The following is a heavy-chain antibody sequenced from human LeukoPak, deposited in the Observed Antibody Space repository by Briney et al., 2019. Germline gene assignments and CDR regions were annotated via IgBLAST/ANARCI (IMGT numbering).Heavy chain of an antibody. Sequence: SETLSLTCTVSGGSISSSSYYWGWIRQPPGKGLEWIGSIYYSGTTYYNPSLTSRVTLSVDTSKNQFSLTLSSVTAADTAVYYCARRKAMTGSFDYWGQGTLVTVSS. D-gene: IGHD3-9*01. CDR2: IYYSGTT. CDR3: ARRKAMTGSFDY. CDR1: GGSISSSSYY. J-gene: IGHJ4*02. V-gene: IGHV4-39*01.